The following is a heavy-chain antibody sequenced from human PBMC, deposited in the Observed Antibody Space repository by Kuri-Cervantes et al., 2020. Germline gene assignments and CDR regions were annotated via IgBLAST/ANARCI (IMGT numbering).Heavy chain of an antibody. CDR1: GFTFSSYS. V-gene: IGHV3-21*01. J-gene: IGHJ4*02. Sequence: GESLKISCAASGFTFSSYSMNWVRQAPGKGLEWVSSISSSSSYIYYADSVKGRFTISRDNAKSSLYLQMNSLGAEDTALYYCAAVGRSSRPGYWGQGTLVTVSS. CDR3: AAVGRSSRPGY. CDR2: ISSSSSYI. D-gene: IGHD6-6*01.